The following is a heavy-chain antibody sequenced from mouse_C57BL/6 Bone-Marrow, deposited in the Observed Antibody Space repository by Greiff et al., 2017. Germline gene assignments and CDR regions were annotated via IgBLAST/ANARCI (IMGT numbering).Heavy chain of an antibody. CDR1: GYTFTEYT. Sequence: QVQLQQSGAELVKPGASVKLSCKASGYTFTEYTIRWVKQRSGQGLEWIGCFYPGSGSIKYNEKFKDKATLTADKSSSTVYMELSSLTSEDSAVYFCARHEGYYYGSSTSLFDYWGQGTTLTVSS. V-gene: IGHV1-62-2*01. J-gene: IGHJ2*01. D-gene: IGHD1-1*01. CDR3: ARHEGYYYGSSTSLFDY. CDR2: FYPGSGSI.